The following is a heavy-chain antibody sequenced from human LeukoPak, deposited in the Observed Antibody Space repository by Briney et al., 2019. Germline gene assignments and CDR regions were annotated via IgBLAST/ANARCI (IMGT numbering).Heavy chain of an antibody. V-gene: IGHV1-2*02. Sequence: GASVKVSCKASGYTFTGYYMHWVRQAPGQGLEWMGWINPNSGGTNYQGRVTMTRDTSISTAYMELSRLRSDDTAVYYCARVSGGLGPQNYWGQGTLVTVSS. J-gene: IGHJ4*02. CDR3: ARVSGGLGPQNY. D-gene: IGHD3-10*01. CDR2: INPNSGGT. CDR1: GYTFTGYY.